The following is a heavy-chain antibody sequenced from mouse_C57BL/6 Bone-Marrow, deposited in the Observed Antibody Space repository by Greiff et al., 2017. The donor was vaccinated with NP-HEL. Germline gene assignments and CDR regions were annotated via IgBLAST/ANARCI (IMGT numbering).Heavy chain of an antibody. Sequence: QVQLQQPGTELVKPGASVKLSCKASGYTFTSYWMHWVKQRPGQGLEWIGNINPSNGGTNYNEKFKSKATLTVDKSSSTAYMQLSSLTSEDSAVYYCARGTAQATLYYAMDYWGQGTSVTVSS. J-gene: IGHJ4*01. CDR3: ARGTAQATLYYAMDY. CDR2: INPSNGGT. D-gene: IGHD3-2*02. V-gene: IGHV1-53*01. CDR1: GYTFTSYW.